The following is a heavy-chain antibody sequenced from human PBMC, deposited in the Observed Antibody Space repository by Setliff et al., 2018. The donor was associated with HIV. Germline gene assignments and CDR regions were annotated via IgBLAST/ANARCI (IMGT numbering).Heavy chain of an antibody. V-gene: IGHV4-38-2*02. CDR1: GYFISNGYY. Sequence: PSETLSLTCSVSGYFISNGYYWGWIRQPPGKGLEWVGTIYQNGNTYYSPSLESRVSVSMDMSKNQFSLSLTSVTDADTAVYYCAGRIYYYDTYRVLREEGFDPWGQGTLVTVSS. D-gene: IGHD3-22*01. CDR2: IYQNGNT. CDR3: AGRIYYYDTYRVLREEGFDP. J-gene: IGHJ5*02.